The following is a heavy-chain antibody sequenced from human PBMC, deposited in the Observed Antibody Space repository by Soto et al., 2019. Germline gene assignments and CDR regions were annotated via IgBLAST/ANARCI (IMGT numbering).Heavy chain of an antibody. CDR3: ARDGDPGYSFWSGPLGGGRFDP. CDR1: GGTFGNTA. D-gene: IGHD3-3*01. Sequence: QVQLVQSGAEVKEPRSSVNVSCKTSGGTFGNTAVTWVRQAPGQGLEWIGGIVPMFGTANYAQKFQGRVTITADESTSTAYMELSSLRSDDTAVYYCARDGDPGYSFWSGPLGGGRFDPWGQGTLVTVSS. J-gene: IGHJ5*02. CDR2: IVPMFGTA. V-gene: IGHV1-69*12.